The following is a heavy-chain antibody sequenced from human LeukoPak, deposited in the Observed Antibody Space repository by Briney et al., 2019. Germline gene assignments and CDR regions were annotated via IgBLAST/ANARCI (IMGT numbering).Heavy chain of an antibody. Sequence: ASVKVSCKASGYTFTIYGINWVRQAPGQGLEWMGWISAYTGDTNYEQKLQGKVTITKDTSTSTAYMELRSLRSDDTAVYYCARAGRFGELLPFDPWGQGTLVTVSS. CDR2: ISAYTGDT. J-gene: IGHJ5*02. CDR3: ARAGRFGELLPFDP. V-gene: IGHV1-18*04. D-gene: IGHD3-10*01. CDR1: GYTFTIYG.